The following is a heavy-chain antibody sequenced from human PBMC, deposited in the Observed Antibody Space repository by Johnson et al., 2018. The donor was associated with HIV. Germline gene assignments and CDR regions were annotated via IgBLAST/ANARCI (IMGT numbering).Heavy chain of an antibody. CDR1: GFTFSTYT. CDR3: ARAIAAAGAFDI. CDR2: ISSSGSTI. Sequence: EVQLVESGGGVVQPGRSLRLSCAASGFTFSTYTLHWIRQAPGKGLEWVSYISSSGSTIYYADSVKGRFTISRDNAKNSLYLQMNSLRAGDTAVYYCARAIAAAGAFDIWGQGTMVTVSS. D-gene: IGHD6-13*01. V-gene: IGHV3-48*04. J-gene: IGHJ3*02.